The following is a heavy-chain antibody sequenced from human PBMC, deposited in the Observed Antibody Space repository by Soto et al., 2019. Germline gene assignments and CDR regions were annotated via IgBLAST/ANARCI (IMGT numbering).Heavy chain of an antibody. Sequence: PGGSLRLSCAASGFTFSTYAMNWVRQTPGKGLDWVSVISASGDATYYAASVKGRFTLSRDNSKNTLYLQMNSLTVADTAVYYCAKKVTIYAVDPADYWGQGTQVTVSS. J-gene: IGHJ4*02. CDR1: GFTFSTYA. CDR3: AKKVTIYAVDPADY. D-gene: IGHD3-3*01. V-gene: IGHV3-23*01. CDR2: ISASGDAT.